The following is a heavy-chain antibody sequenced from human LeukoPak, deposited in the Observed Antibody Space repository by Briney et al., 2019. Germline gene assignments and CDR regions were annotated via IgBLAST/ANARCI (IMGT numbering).Heavy chain of an antibody. CDR3: ARYSSSSYSD. J-gene: IGHJ4*02. Sequence: PGGSLRLSWAASGFNFSSYAMHWVRQAPGEGLEYVSAISANGGGRYYANSVKRRFTISRDNSKNTLYLPMGSLRVEYMAVYYCARYSSSSYSDWGQGTLVTVSS. CDR2: ISANGGGR. D-gene: IGHD4-11*01. V-gene: IGHV3-64*01. CDR1: GFNFSSYA.